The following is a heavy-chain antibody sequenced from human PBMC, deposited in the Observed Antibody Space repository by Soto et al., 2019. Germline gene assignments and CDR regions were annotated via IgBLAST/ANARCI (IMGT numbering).Heavy chain of an antibody. CDR1: GFTFTSSA. V-gene: IGHV1-58*01. D-gene: IGHD3-9*01. CDR2: IVVGSGNT. J-gene: IGHJ5*02. CDR3: AADHDDILTGPHNWFDP. Sequence: VKVSCKAPGFTFTSSAVQWVRQARGQRLEWIGWIVVGSGNTNYAQKFQERVTITRDMSTSTAYMELSSLRSEDTAVYYCAADHDDILTGPHNWFDPWGQGTLVTVSS.